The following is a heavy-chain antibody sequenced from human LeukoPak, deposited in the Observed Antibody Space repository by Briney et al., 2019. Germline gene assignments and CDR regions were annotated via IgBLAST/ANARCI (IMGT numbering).Heavy chain of an antibody. CDR2: TSSSDAGT. J-gene: IGHJ4*02. D-gene: IGHD2-21*01. V-gene: IGHV3-23*01. Sequence: GGSLRLSCAASGFTLSTYAMSWVRQTPGKGLEWVAATSSSDAGTYHADSVRGRFTISRDNSKNTLYLQMNGLRAEDAAVYFCAKAPVTSCRGAYCYPFDSWGQGTLVTVSS. CDR1: GFTLSTYA. CDR3: AKAPVTSCRGAYCYPFDS.